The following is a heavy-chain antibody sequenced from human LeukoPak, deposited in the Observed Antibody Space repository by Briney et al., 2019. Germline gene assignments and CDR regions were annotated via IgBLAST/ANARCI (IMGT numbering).Heavy chain of an antibody. V-gene: IGHV3-23*01. CDR3: ARSGSSADLDY. J-gene: IGHJ4*02. D-gene: IGHD1-26*01. Sequence: GGSLRLSCAASGFTFSSNAMSWVRQAPGKGLEWVPAISGSGDSTFYADSVKGRFTISRDNSKNTLYLQMNSLRAEDTAVYYCARSGSSADLDYWGQGTLVTVSS. CDR2: ISGSGDST. CDR1: GFTFSSNA.